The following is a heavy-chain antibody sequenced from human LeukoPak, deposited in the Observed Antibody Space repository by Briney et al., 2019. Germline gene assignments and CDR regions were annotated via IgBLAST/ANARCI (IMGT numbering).Heavy chain of an antibody. CDR1: GGSFSWGGSY. Sequence: SETLSLTCTISGGSFSWGGSYWSWIRQPPGKGLEWIGYVFHNGDTHYNSSLKSRVTLSVDKPNKNFSLRLTSVTAADTAVYFCARDSRLASRTGTFESWGQGTLVIVSS. CDR2: VFHNGDT. J-gene: IGHJ5*01. D-gene: IGHD1-7*01. CDR3: ARDSRLASRTGTFES. V-gene: IGHV4-30-2*01.